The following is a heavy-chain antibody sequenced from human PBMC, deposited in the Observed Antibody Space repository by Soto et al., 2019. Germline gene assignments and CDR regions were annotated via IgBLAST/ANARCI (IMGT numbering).Heavy chain of an antibody. CDR1: GGSLSGTSYY. CDR2: IYYSGRT. D-gene: IGHD2-2*01. CDR3: ARLVGRLVPAAIGWFDP. V-gene: IGHV4-39*01. Sequence: TRSLTCPCSGGSLSGTSYYLDCHLPTPGKGLEWIGSIYYSGRTYNNPSLKSRVTISVDTSKNQFSLKLSSVTAADTAVYYCARLVGRLVPAAIGWFDPWGQGNLVTGSA. J-gene: IGHJ5*02.